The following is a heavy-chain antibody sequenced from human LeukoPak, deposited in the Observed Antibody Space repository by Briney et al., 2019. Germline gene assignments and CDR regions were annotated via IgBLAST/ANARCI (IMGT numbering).Heavy chain of an antibody. V-gene: IGHV4-59*01. CDR1: GDSMRSYY. J-gene: IGHJ4*02. CDR2: IYHSGST. D-gene: IGHD1-7*01. Sequence: SETLSLTCTVSGDSMRSYYWSWIRQSPGKGLEWLGHIYHSGSTYYNPSLKSRVTISVDTSKNQFSLKVTSVSAADTAVYYCARGLAAKNWNYVYGTLDYWGQGTLVTVSS. CDR3: ARGLAAKNWNYVYGTLDY.